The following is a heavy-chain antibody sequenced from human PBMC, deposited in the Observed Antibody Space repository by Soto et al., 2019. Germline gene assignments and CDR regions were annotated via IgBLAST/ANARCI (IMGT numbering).Heavy chain of an antibody. CDR1: GGSISSSSYY. D-gene: IGHD2-21*01. Sequence: QLQLQESGPGLVKPSETLSLTCTVSGGSISSSSYYWGWIRQPPGKGLEWIGSIYYSGSTYYNPSLKSRVTISVDTSKNQFSLKLSSVTAADTAVYYCARRIPKRGWCDPWGQGTLVTVSS. V-gene: IGHV4-39*01. CDR3: ARRIPKRGWCDP. J-gene: IGHJ5*02. CDR2: IYYSGST.